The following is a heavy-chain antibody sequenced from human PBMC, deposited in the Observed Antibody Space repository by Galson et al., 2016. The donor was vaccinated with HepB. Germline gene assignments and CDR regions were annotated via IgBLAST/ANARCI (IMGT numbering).Heavy chain of an antibody. CDR1: GVSISSYY. V-gene: IGHV4-59*01. J-gene: IGHJ5*02. D-gene: IGHD6-13*01. CDR2: FYYSGST. CDR3: ARGGGAAAAKRNWFDP. Sequence: SETLSLTCTVSGVSISSYYWSWIRQPPGKGLEWIGYFYYSGSTDYNPSLKSRVTISVDTSKNQFSLKLSSVTAADTAVYYCARGGGAAAAKRNWFDPWGQGTLVTVPS.